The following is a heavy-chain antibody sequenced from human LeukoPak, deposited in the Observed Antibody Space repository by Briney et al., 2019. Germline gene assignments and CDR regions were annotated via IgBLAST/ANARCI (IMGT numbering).Heavy chain of an antibody. CDR3: ARWGSSGWSPNRGFDY. J-gene: IGHJ4*02. V-gene: IGHV1-18*04. D-gene: IGHD6-19*01. CDR2: ISAYNGNT. Sequence: GASVKVSCKASGYTFTSYGISWVRQAPGQGLEWMGWISAYNGNTNYAQKLQGRVTMTTDTSTSTAYMELRSLRSDDTAVYYCARWGSSGWSPNRGFDYWGQGTLVTVSS. CDR1: GYTFTSYG.